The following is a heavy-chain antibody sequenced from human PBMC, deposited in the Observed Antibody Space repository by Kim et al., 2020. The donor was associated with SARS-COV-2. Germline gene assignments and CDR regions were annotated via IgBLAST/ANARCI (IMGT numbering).Heavy chain of an antibody. CDR3: ARLLWFGESWFDP. V-gene: IGHV4-4*02. Sequence: SETLSLTCAVSGGSISSSNWWSWVRQPPGKGLEWIGEIHHIGSTNYNPSPKSRVTISGDKSKNQFALKLRTVTAADTAVYYCARLLWFGESWFDPWAQGTLGAVSA. CDR1: GGSISSSNW. D-gene: IGHD3-10*01. J-gene: IGHJ5*02. CDR2: IHHIGST.